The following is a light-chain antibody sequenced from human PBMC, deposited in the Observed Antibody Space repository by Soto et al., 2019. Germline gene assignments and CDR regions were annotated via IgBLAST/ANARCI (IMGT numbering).Light chain of an antibody. V-gene: IGKV1-27*01. CDR2: AAS. CDR1: QAISNS. CDR3: QNYHSPPFT. Sequence: DIQMTQSPSSLSASVGDTVTITCRASQAISNSLAWYQQKPGRVPELLIFAASTLQSGVPSRFSGSGSGTDFTLTISSLQPEDVAVYYCQNYHSPPFTFGQGTKLEIK. J-gene: IGKJ2*01.